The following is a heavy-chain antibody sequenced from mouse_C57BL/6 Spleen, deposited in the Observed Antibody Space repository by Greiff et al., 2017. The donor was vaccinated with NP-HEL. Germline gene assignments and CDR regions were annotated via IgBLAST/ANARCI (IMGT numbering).Heavy chain of an antibody. CDR3: ARNPPIPDYYGSSYGYFDV. D-gene: IGHD1-1*01. Sequence: VQLQQSGAELVMPGASVKLSCKASGYTFTSYWMHWVKQRPGQGLEWIGEIDPSDSYTNYNQKFKGKSTLTVDKSSSTAYRQLSSRTSEDSAVYYCARNPPIPDYYGSSYGYFDVWGTGTTVTVSS. CDR2: IDPSDSYT. CDR1: GYTFTSYW. J-gene: IGHJ1*03. V-gene: IGHV1-69*01.